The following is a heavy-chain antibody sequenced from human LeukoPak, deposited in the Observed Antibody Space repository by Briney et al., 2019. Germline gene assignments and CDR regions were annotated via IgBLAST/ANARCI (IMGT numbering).Heavy chain of an antibody. CDR1: GYTFTGYY. Sequence: ASVKVSCKASGYTFTGYYTHWVRQAPGQGLEWMGWINPNSGGTNYAQKFQGRVTMTRDTSISTAYMELSRLRSDDTAVYYCARARITMVRGVNKNWFDPWGQGTLVTVSS. CDR3: ARARITMVRGVNKNWFDP. V-gene: IGHV1-2*02. D-gene: IGHD3-10*01. CDR2: INPNSGGT. J-gene: IGHJ5*02.